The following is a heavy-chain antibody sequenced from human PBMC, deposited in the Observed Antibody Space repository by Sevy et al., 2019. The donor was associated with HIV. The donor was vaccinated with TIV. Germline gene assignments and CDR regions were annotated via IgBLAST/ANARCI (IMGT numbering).Heavy chain of an antibody. CDR3: ARDGKKTEVRGVISRIATPLTDY. Sequence: GGSLRLSCAASGFTFSSYAMHWVRQAPGKGLEWVAVISYDGSNKYYADSVKGRFTISRDNSKNTLYLQMNSLRAEDTAVYYCARDGKKTEVRGVISRIATPLTDYWGQGTLVTVSS. D-gene: IGHD3-10*01. J-gene: IGHJ4*02. CDR1: GFTFSSYA. V-gene: IGHV3-30-3*01. CDR2: ISYDGSNK.